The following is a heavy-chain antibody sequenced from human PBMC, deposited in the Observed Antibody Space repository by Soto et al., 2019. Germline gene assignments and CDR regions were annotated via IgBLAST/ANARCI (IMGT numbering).Heavy chain of an antibody. J-gene: IGHJ6*02. Sequence: QVQLLQSGAEVKKPGSSVRVSCEAAGGTFRTYAISWVRKAPGQGLEWMGEIIPIFGTVNYAQRFQGRVTIPENESPTTVYMGLRSLRSEDTAVYYCAKGAVAGTPTSYYYYGMDFWGQGTTVTVSS. CDR3: AKGAVAGTPTSYYYYGMDF. CDR2: IIPIFGTV. V-gene: IGHV1-69*12. CDR1: GGTFRTYA. D-gene: IGHD6-19*01.